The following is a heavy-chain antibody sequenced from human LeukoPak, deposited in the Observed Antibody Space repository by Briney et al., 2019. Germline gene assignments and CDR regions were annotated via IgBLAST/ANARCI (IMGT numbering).Heavy chain of an antibody. Sequence: PGGSLRLSCLASGFAFSAYAMHWVRQAPGKGLQYVSAISPTGDSTYYADSVKGRFSISRDNSKNTLYLQVSSLRPEDTAVYYCVPKGTEGYWGQGTLVTVSS. V-gene: IGHV3-64D*06. J-gene: IGHJ4*02. CDR3: VPKGTEGY. CDR2: ISPTGDST. CDR1: GFAFSAYA.